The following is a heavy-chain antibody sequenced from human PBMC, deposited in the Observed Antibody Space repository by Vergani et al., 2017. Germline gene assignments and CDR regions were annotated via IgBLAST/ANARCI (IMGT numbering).Heavy chain of an antibody. Sequence: EVQLLESGGGLVQPGGSRRLSCAGAGFTFDTYTMAYVRQAPGKGLEWVATISSGGGDIFYAYSVKGRFTISRDNSKNTPFLQMNSLKDEDTAVYYCTTAWGLYYLHGEYFQYWGRGTLVSVSS. D-gene: IGHD3-10*01. CDR2: ISSGGGDI. CDR1: GFTFDTYT. V-gene: IGHV3-23*01. J-gene: IGHJ1*01. CDR3: TTAWGLYYLHGEYFQY.